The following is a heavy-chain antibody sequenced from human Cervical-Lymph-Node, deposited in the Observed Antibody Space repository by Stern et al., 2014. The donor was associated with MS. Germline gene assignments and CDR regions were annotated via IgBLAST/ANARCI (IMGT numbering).Heavy chain of an antibody. CDR2: ILYDGSNP. V-gene: IGHV3-33*01. D-gene: IGHD6-13*01. J-gene: IGHJ4*02. CDR3: ASAYSSSHYYFDY. CDR1: GFSFSRYA. Sequence: VQLVESGGGVVQPGRSLSLSCEASGFSFSRYAMYLVCQAPGKGLEWVALILYDGSNPYYADSVTGRFTISRDNFKNTLYLQMSSLRAEDTAVYYCASAYSSSHYYFDYWGQGTLVTVSS.